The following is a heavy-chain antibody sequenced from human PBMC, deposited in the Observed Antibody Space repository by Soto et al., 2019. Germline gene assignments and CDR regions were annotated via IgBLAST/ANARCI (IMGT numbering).Heavy chain of an antibody. Sequence: GGSLRLSCAASGFTFDDYAMPWVRQAPGKGLEWVSVISWDGKTSYYAASVRGRFTISRDNSKNFLYLYMIGLRPEDTALYYCAKPVRGIAGANYDSWGQGALVTVSS. CDR2: ISWDGKTS. D-gene: IGHD3-16*01. CDR3: AKPVRGIAGANYDS. CDR1: GFTFDDYA. V-gene: IGHV3-43*01. J-gene: IGHJ5*02.